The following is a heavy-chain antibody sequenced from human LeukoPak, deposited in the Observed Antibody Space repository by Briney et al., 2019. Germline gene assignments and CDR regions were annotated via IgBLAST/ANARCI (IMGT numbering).Heavy chain of an antibody. Sequence: GGSLRLSCAASGFTFSGYWMHWVRQAPGKGLVWVSRINSDGSTTTYADSVKGRFTISRDNAKNTLYLEMNSLRAEDTAVYYCARRSSGSSPYYFDYRGQGTLVTVSS. CDR2: INSDGSTT. D-gene: IGHD1-26*01. CDR3: ARRSSGSSPYYFDY. V-gene: IGHV3-74*01. CDR1: GFTFSGYW. J-gene: IGHJ4*02.